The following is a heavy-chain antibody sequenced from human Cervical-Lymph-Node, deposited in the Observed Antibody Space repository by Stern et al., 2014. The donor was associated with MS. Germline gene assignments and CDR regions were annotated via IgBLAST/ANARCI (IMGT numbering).Heavy chain of an antibody. J-gene: IGHJ4*02. Sequence: VHLVESGAEVKKPGSSVKVSCKASGGTFSSYAISWVRQAPGQWLEWMGGIIPIFGTANYAQKFQGRVTITADESTSTAYMELSSLRSEDTAVYYCARGSWNPGYFDYWGQGTLVTVSS. V-gene: IGHV1-69*01. CDR2: IIPIFGTA. D-gene: IGHD1-1*01. CDR3: ARGSWNPGYFDY. CDR1: GGTFSSYA.